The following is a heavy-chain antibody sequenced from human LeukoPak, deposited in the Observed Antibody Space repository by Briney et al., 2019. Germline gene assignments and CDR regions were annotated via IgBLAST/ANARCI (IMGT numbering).Heavy chain of an antibody. CDR1: GYSFTSNW. J-gene: IGHJ4*02. Sequence: GESLQISCKGSGYSFTSNWIGWVRQMPGKGLEWMGLIYPGDFDTTYSPSFQGQVSISADKSISTAYLQWSSLKNSDTAMYYCLRRASYYDGLDYWGQGTLVTVSS. V-gene: IGHV5-51*01. D-gene: IGHD3-10*01. CDR2: IYPGDFDT. CDR3: LRRASYYDGLDY.